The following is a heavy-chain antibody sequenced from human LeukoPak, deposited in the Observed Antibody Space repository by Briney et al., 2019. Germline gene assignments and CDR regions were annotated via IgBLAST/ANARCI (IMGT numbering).Heavy chain of an antibody. V-gene: IGHV3-23*01. J-gene: IGHJ4*02. CDR2: ISGSGGST. Sequence: GGSLRLSCAASGFTFSSYAMSWVRQAPEKGLEWVSAISGSGGSTYYADSVKGRFTISRDNSKNTLYLQMNSLRAEDTAVYYCAKGLGFKRGLVPATAIYFDYWGQGTLVTVSS. CDR1: GFTFSSYA. D-gene: IGHD2-2*01. CDR3: AKGLGFKRGLVPATAIYFDY.